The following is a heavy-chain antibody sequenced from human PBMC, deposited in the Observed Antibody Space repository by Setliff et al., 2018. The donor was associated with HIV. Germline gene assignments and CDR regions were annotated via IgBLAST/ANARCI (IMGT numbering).Heavy chain of an antibody. Sequence: SETLSLTCTVSGDSISSSTYCWGWIRQPPGKGLEWIGSICGTWKTYYNPSLKSRVTISVDTSKNQLSLKMTSVTAADTAVYYCARGLFKKRVGAGGGSFNWFDPWGQGTLVTVSS. CDR1: GDSISSSTYC. D-gene: IGHD2-15*01. J-gene: IGHJ5*02. CDR3: ARGLFKKRVGAGGGSFNWFDP. V-gene: IGHV4-39*07. CDR2: ICGTWKT.